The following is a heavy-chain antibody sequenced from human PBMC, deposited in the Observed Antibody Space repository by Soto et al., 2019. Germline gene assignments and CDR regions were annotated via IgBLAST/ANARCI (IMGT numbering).Heavy chain of an antibody. CDR3: ARGLPAAIGWFDP. CDR2: IYYSGST. Sequence: SETLSLTCTVSGGSISSYYWSWIRQPPGKGLEWIGYIYYSGSTNYNPSLKSRVTISVDTSKNQFSLKLSSVTAADTAVYYCARGLPAAIGWFDPWGQGTLVTVS. D-gene: IGHD2-2*01. V-gene: IGHV4-59*08. J-gene: IGHJ5*02. CDR1: GGSISSYY.